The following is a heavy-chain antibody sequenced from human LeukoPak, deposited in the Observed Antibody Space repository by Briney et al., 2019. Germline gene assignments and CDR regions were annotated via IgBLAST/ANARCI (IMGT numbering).Heavy chain of an antibody. CDR1: GFTFNTFA. D-gene: IGHD3-10*01. V-gene: IGHV3-30-3*02. CDR2: ISYDGDKQ. CDR3: AKDYRDYYGSGSYCDY. J-gene: IGHJ4*02. Sequence: GRSLRLSCAATGFTFNTFAMHWVRQAPGKGLEWLGLISYDGDKQIYPASVKGRFSFSRDNSKNTLYLQMNSLRAEDTAVYYCAKDYRDYYGSGSYCDYWGQGTLVTVSS.